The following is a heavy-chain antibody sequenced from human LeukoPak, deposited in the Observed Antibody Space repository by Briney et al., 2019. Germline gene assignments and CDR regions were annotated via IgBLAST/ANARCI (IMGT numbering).Heavy chain of an antibody. CDR3: AKAMTTVTPFDY. D-gene: IGHD4-17*01. CDR1: GFMFSSSG. V-gene: IGHV3-30*02. J-gene: IGHJ4*02. CDR2: IRYDGSNK. Sequence: GGSLRLSCAASGFMFSSSGMHWVRQAPGKGLEWVAFIRYDGSNKYYADSVKGRFTISRDSSKNTLYLQMNSLRAEHTAVYYCAKAMTTVTPFDYWGQGTLVTVSS.